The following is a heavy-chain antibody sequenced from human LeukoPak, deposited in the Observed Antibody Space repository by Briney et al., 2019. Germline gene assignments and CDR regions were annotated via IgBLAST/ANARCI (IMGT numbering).Heavy chain of an antibody. CDR1: GYTFTGYY. V-gene: IGHV1-2*02. Sequence: ASVKGSCKASGYTFTGYYMHWVRQAPRQGLEWMGWINPNSGGTNYAQKFQGRVTMTRDTSISTAYMALSSLRSEDTAVYYCARGFLEWLSKKETSHYGMDVWGQGTTVTVSS. CDR2: INPNSGGT. CDR3: ARGFLEWLSKKETSHYGMDV. D-gene: IGHD3-3*01. J-gene: IGHJ6*02.